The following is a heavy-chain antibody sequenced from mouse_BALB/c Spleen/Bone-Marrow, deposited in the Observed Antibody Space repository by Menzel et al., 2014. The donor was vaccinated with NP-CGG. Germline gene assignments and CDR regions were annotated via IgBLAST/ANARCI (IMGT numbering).Heavy chain of an antibody. CDR2: IYPGGGYT. V-gene: IGHV1-63*02. J-gene: IGHJ2*01. Sequence: QVQLKQSGAELVRPGTSVKMSCKAAGYTFTNYWIGWVKQGPGHGLEWIGDIYPGGGYTNYNEKFKGKATLTADTSSSTAYMQLSSLTSEDSAIYYCARGEDGLDYWGQGTTLTVSS. CDR1: GYTFTNYW. CDR3: ARGEDGLDY. D-gene: IGHD2-3*01.